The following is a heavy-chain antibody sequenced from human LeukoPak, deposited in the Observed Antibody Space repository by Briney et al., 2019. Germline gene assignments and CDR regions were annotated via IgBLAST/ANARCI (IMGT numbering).Heavy chain of an antibody. V-gene: IGHV3-23*01. CDR2: ISGSGGST. CDR1: GFTFSSYA. J-gene: IGHJ5*02. Sequence: PGGSLRLSCAASGFTFSSYAMSWVRQAPGKGLEWVSAISGSGGSTYYADSVKGRFTISRDNSKNTLYLQMNSLRAEDTAVYYCARETYYDSRGFWFDPWGQGTLVTVSS. CDR3: ARETYYDSRGFWFDP. D-gene: IGHD3-22*01.